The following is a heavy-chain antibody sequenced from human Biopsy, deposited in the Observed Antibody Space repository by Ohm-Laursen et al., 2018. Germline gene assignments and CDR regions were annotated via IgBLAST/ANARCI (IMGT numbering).Heavy chain of an antibody. V-gene: IGHV4-4*07. J-gene: IGHJ5*02. D-gene: IGHD1-14*01. CDR3: ARDRDRRGWFDP. Sequence: PSDTLSLTCTVSGGSLSSYSWSWTRQPAGKGLEWIGQIYTSGITNYNPSLKSRVTMSVDTSKNKFSLRVSSVTAADTAVYYCARDRDRRGWFDPWGQGTLVTVSS. CDR2: IYTSGIT. CDR1: GGSLSSYS.